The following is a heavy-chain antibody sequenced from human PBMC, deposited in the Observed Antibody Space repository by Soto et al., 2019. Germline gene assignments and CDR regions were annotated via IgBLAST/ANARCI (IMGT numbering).Heavy chain of an antibody. CDR1: GYTFTSYG. D-gene: IGHD5-12*01. CDR2: ISAYNGNT. CDR3: ARDAGRGVATTFRPDY. Sequence: ASVKVSCKASGYTFTSYGISWVRQAPGQGLEWMGWISAYNGNTNYAQKLQGRVTMTTDTSTSTAYMELRSLRSDDTAVYYCARDAGRGVATTFRPDYWGQGTLVTVSS. V-gene: IGHV1-18*01. J-gene: IGHJ4*02.